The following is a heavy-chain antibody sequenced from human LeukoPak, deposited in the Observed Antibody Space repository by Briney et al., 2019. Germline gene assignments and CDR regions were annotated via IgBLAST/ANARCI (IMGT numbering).Heavy chain of an antibody. CDR1: GGSISSRSYY. J-gene: IGHJ5*02. V-gene: IGHV4-39*07. Sequence: SETLSLTCTVSGGSISSRSYYWGWIRQPPGKGLEWIGIIYYSGSTYSNPSLRSRVTISVDTSKNQFSLKLSSVTAADTAVYYCARGGYGSGSPDNWFDPWGQGTLVTVSS. CDR2: IYYSGST. CDR3: ARGGYGSGSPDNWFDP. D-gene: IGHD3-10*01.